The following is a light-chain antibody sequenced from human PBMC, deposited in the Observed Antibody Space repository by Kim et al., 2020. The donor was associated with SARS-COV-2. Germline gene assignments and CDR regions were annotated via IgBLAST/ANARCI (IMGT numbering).Light chain of an antibody. J-gene: IGKJ1*01. CDR3: QQDYNFPWT. V-gene: IGKV3D-7*01. CDR2: GAS. CDR1: QSVTSSY. Sequence: EIVLTQSPATLSLSPEERATLSCRASQSVTSSYLSWYQQKLGQPPRLLIYGASTRATGIPARFSGSGSGTDFTLTISSLQPEDFAVYYCQQDYNFPWTFGQGTKVDIK.